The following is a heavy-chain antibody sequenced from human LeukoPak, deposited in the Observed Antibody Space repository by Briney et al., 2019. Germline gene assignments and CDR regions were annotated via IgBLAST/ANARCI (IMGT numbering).Heavy chain of an antibody. Sequence: SETLSLTCTVSGGSISSSSYYWGWIRQPPGKGLEWIGSIYYSGSTYYNPSLKSRVTISVDTSKNQFSLKLSSVTAADTAVYYCAKNPKYSSSWYVGYFQHWGQGTLVTVSS. V-gene: IGHV4-39*07. CDR2: IYYSGST. D-gene: IGHD6-13*01. CDR3: AKNPKYSSSWYVGYFQH. J-gene: IGHJ1*01. CDR1: GGSISSSSYY.